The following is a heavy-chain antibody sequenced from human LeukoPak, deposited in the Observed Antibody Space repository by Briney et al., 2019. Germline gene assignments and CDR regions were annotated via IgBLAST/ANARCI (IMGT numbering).Heavy chain of an antibody. CDR2: IFGGGST. Sequence: GGSLRLSCAASGFTVSSNYMTWVRQAPGKGLEWVSVIFGGGSTYYADSVKGRFTISRDNSKNTLFLQMNSLRVEDTAVYYCGRDTVGYGGAFDIWGQGTMVTVSS. V-gene: IGHV3-66*01. J-gene: IGHJ3*02. CDR3: GRDTVGYGGAFDI. CDR1: GFTVSSNY. D-gene: IGHD5-18*01.